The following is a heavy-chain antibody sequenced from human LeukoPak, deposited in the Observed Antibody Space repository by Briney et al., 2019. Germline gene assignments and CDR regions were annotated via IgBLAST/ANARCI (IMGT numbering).Heavy chain of an antibody. V-gene: IGHV3-23*01. CDR2: ISGSGGST. CDR1: GFTLSSYA. CDR3: AKDETFWSGYFDY. D-gene: IGHD3-3*01. Sequence: GGSLRVSCVASGFTLSSYAMSWVRQAPGNGLEWVSAISGSGGSTYYADSVKGRFTISRDNSKNTLYLQMNSLRAEDTAVYYCAKDETFWSGYFDYWGQGTLVTVSS. J-gene: IGHJ4*02.